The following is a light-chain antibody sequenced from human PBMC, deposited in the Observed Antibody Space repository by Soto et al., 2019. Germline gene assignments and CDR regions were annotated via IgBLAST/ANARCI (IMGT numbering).Light chain of an antibody. V-gene: IGKV1-39*01. Sequence: DIQMDQSPSSLSASVGDRVTITCRASQSISSYLNWYQQRPGTAPKLLIHTASSLESEVPSRFSGSGSVTHFTLTITSLQPEDFATYYCQQSFNTLPYTFGQGTKLE. CDR2: TAS. CDR3: QQSFNTLPYT. CDR1: QSISSY. J-gene: IGKJ2*01.